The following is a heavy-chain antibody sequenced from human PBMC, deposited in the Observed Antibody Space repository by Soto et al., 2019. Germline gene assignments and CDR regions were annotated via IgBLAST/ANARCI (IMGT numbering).Heavy chain of an antibody. CDR3: AKHLSNGSPDY. Sequence: EVQLLESGGALVQPGGSLRLSCAASGFTFSSYAMSWVRQAPGKGLEWVSLISGSGGGTYYADSVKGRFTISRDNSKNTLDLQMNSLRAEGNAVFYCAKHLSNGSPDYWGQGTLVTVSS. D-gene: IGHD2-15*01. CDR2: ISGSGGGT. CDR1: GFTFSSYA. V-gene: IGHV3-23*01. J-gene: IGHJ4*02.